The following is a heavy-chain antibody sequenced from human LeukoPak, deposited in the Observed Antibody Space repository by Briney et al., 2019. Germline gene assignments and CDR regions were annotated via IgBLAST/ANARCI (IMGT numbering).Heavy chain of an antibody. V-gene: IGHV4-59*08. Sequence: SETLSLTCTVSGGSINTYYWSWIRQPPGKGLEWIGYIYYGGSTYSNPSLKGRVTISADTSKNQFSLKLTSVAAADTAVYYCARSSVSGTYSGGYWGQGILVTVSS. J-gene: IGHJ4*02. CDR2: IYYGGST. CDR1: GGSINTYY. CDR3: ARSSVSGTYSGGY. D-gene: IGHD3-10*01.